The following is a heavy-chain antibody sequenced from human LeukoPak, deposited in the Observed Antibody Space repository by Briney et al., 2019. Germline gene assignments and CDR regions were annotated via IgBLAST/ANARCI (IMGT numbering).Heavy chain of an antibody. J-gene: IGHJ4*02. D-gene: IGHD3-10*01. CDR2: IYTSGRT. CDR3: ARDYYGSGGVDY. V-gene: IGHV4-4*07. Sequence: SQTLSLTCTVSGGSISSYYWSWIRQPAGKGLGWIGRIYTSGRTTYNPSLKRRVTRSVDTSKNQFSLKLSSVTAAGTAVYYCARDYYGSGGVDYWGQGTLVTVSS. CDR1: GGSISSYY.